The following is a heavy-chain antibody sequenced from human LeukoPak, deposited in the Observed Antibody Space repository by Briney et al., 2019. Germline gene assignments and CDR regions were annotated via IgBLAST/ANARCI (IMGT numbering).Heavy chain of an antibody. J-gene: IGHJ4*02. CDR3: ARVPTVTFFDY. Sequence: SSETLSLTCTVSGGSISSYYWSWIRQPPGKGLEWIGYIYYSGSTYYNPSLKSRVTISVDTSKNQFSLKLSSVAAADTAVYYCARVPTVTFFDYWGQGTLVTVSS. CDR2: IYYSGST. V-gene: IGHV4-59*08. D-gene: IGHD4-17*01. CDR1: GGSISSYY.